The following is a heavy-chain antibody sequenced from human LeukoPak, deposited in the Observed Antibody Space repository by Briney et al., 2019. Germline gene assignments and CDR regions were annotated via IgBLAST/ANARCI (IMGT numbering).Heavy chain of an antibody. CDR3: ARESILGIAVALDY. Sequence: SETLSLTGSVSGGSISSSTYYWGWIRQPPGKGLERIGNIYYTGSTYYNPSLKSRVTISVDTSKNQFSLKLSSVAAADTAVYYCARESILGIAVALDYWGQGTLVTVSS. CDR2: IYYTGST. J-gene: IGHJ4*02. CDR1: GGSISSSTYY. D-gene: IGHD6-19*01. V-gene: IGHV4-39*07.